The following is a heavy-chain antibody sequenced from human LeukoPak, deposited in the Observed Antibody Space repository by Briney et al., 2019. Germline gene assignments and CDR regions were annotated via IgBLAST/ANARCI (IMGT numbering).Heavy chain of an antibody. CDR2: INPNSGGT. J-gene: IGHJ6*02. CDR3: AVTWGDCSSTSCYIDYYYYGMDV. V-gene: IGHV1-2*02. D-gene: IGHD2-2*01. Sequence: ASVKVSCKASGYTFTGYYIHWVRQAPGQGLEWMGWINPNSGGTNYAQKFQGRVTMTRDTSISTAYMELSRLRSDDTAVYYCAVTWGDCSSTSCYIDYYYYGMDVWGQGTTVTVSS. CDR1: GYTFTGYY.